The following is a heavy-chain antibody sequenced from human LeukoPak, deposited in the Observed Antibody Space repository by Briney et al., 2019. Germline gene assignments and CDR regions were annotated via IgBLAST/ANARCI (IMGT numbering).Heavy chain of an antibody. Sequence: ASVKVSCKASGYIFTSYGISWVRQAPGQGLEWMGWISAYNGNTNYAQKLQGRVTMTTDTSTSTAYMELRSLRSDDTAVYYCARLRHFIAVAGTQRDKGIDYWGQGTLVTVSS. V-gene: IGHV1-18*01. J-gene: IGHJ4*02. CDR3: ARLRHFIAVAGTQRDKGIDY. D-gene: IGHD6-19*01. CDR2: ISAYNGNT. CDR1: GYIFTSYG.